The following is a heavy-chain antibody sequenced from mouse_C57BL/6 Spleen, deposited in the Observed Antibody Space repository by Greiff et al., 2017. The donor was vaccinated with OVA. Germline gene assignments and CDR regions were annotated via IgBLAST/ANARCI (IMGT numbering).Heavy chain of an antibody. CDR1: GYTFTSYW. V-gene: IGHV1-55*01. Sequence: QVQLQQPGAELVKPGASVKMSCKASGYTFTSYWITWVKQRPGQGLEWIGDIYPGSGSTNYNEKFKSKATLTVDTSSSTAYMQLSSLTSEDSAVYYCARDGSIYYYGSSAYYFDYWGQGTTLTVSS. CDR2: IYPGSGST. D-gene: IGHD1-1*01. J-gene: IGHJ2*01. CDR3: ARDGSIYYYGSSAYYFDY.